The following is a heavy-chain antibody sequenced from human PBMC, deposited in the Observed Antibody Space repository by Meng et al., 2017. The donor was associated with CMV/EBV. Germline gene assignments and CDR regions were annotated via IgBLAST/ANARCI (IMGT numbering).Heavy chain of an antibody. D-gene: IGHD3-10*01. Sequence: GESLKISCAASEIAFSSYAMHWVRQAPGKGLEWVAVISYDGSNKYYADSVKGRFTISRDNSKNTLYLQMNSLRAEDTAVYYCARDQPLLYTNYYGSGSLHGFYYYYGMDVWGQGTTVTVSS. CDR1: EIAFSSYA. J-gene: IGHJ6*02. V-gene: IGHV3-30*04. CDR3: ARDQPLLYTNYYGSGSLHGFYYYYGMDV. CDR2: ISYDGSNK.